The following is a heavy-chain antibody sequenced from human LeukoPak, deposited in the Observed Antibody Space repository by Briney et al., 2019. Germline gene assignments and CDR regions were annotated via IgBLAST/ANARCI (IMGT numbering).Heavy chain of an antibody. CDR3: ARDYYGSGSYSVWFDP. CDR1: GGPISSGGYY. CDR2: IYYSGST. J-gene: IGHJ5*02. Sequence: SETLSLTCTVSGGPISSGGYYWSWIRQHPGKGLEWIGYIYYSGSTYYNPSLKSRVTISVDTSKNQFSLKLSSVTAADTAVYYCARDYYGSGSYSVWFDPWGQGTLVTVSS. V-gene: IGHV4-31*03. D-gene: IGHD3-10*01.